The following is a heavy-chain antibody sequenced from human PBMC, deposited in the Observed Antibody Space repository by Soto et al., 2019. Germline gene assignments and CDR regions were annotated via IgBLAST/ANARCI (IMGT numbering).Heavy chain of an antibody. CDR1: GGSISSYY. Sequence: PSETLSLTCTVSGGSISSYYWSWIRQPPGKGLEWIGYIYYSGSTNYNPSLKSRVTISVDTSKNQFSLKLSSVTAAYTAVYYCARHGDDYGEPIDYWGQGTLVTVS. CDR3: ARHGDDYGEPIDY. V-gene: IGHV4-59*08. J-gene: IGHJ4*02. CDR2: IYYSGST. D-gene: IGHD4-17*01.